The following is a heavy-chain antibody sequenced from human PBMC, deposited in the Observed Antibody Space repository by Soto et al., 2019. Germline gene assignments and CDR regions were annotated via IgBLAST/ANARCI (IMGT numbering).Heavy chain of an antibody. CDR3: AKDALQYCSGGSCYPRPYYMVV. V-gene: IGHV1-69*13. J-gene: IGHJ6*03. CDR1: GGTFSSYA. CDR2: IIPIFGTA. D-gene: IGHD2-15*01. Sequence: SVKVSCKASGGTFSSYAISWVRQAPGQGLEWMGGIIPIFGTANYAQKFQGRVTITADESTSTAYMELSSLRSEDTAVYYCAKDALQYCSGGSCYPRPYYMVVWGKGTTVTVSS.